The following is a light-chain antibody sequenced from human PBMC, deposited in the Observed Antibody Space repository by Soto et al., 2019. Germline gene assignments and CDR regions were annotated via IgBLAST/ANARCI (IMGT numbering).Light chain of an antibody. V-gene: IGLV1-40*01. CDR3: QSYDSSLSGVV. J-gene: IGLJ2*01. CDR1: SSNIGAGYD. Sequence: QAVVTQPPSVSGAPGQRVTISCTGSSSNIGAGYDVHWYQQLPGTAPKLLIYGNSNRPSVVPDRFSGSKSGTSASLAITGLQAEDEADYYCQSYDSSLSGVVFGGGTKLTFL. CDR2: GNS.